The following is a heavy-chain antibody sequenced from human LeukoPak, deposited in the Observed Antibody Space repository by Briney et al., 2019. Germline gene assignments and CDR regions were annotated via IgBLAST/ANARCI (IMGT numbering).Heavy chain of an antibody. J-gene: IGHJ4*02. CDR1: GFTFSSYA. Sequence: GGSLRLSCAASGFTFSSYAMSWVRQAPGKGLEWVSTISGSGGSTFYADSVKGRFTISRDNSKNTLYLQMNSLRAEDTAVYYCAKCQGGFWYDASDYWGQGTLVTVSS. CDR3: AKCQGGFWYDASDY. D-gene: IGHD1-1*01. V-gene: IGHV3-23*01. CDR2: ISGSGGST.